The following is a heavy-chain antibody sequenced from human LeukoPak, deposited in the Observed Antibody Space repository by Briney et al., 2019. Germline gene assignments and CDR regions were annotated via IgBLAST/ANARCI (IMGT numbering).Heavy chain of an antibody. CDR3: AGDGRAVTIFN. J-gene: IGHJ4*02. Sequence: GGSLRLSCAASGFTFSSYAMHWVRQAPGKGLEWVAVISYDGSNKYYADSVKGRFTISRDNSKNTLYLQMNSLRAEDTAVYYCAGDGRAVTIFNWGQGTLVSVSS. CDR2: ISYDGSNK. CDR1: GFTFSSYA. V-gene: IGHV3-30*04. D-gene: IGHD3-3*01.